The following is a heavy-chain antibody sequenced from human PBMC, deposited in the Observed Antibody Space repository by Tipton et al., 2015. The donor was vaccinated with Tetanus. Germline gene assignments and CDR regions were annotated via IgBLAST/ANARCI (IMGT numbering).Heavy chain of an antibody. Sequence: SLRLSCAASGFTLSRYTLNWVRQAPGKGLEWVSSINSRSSHIKYADSVRGRFTISRDNAGNLVFLQMNSLRAEDSALYYCARDPFTIYDLWGQGTQVTVSS. CDR1: GFTLSRYT. J-gene: IGHJ5*02. CDR3: ARDPFTIYDL. V-gene: IGHV3-21*01. CDR2: INSRSSHI. D-gene: IGHD3-10*01.